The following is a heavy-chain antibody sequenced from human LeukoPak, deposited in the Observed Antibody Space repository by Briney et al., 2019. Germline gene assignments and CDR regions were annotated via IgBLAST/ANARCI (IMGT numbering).Heavy chain of an antibody. V-gene: IGHV4-39*07. J-gene: IGHJ2*01. CDR2: VFYTGST. CDR3: ARVWNVVNWYFDL. D-gene: IGHD2-21*01. Sequence: KASETLSLTCTVSGVSIISSNYYWGWFRQPPGKGLEWIASVFYTGSTRHNPSLKSRVSMSVDTSKNQFSLKVTSVTAADTAVYYCARVWNVVNWYFDLWGRGTLVTVSS. CDR1: GVSIISSNYY.